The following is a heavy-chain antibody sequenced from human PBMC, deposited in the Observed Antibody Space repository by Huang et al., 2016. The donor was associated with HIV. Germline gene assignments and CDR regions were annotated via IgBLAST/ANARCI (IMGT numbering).Heavy chain of an antibody. D-gene: IGHD3-10*01. CDR1: GFTFSTYN. CDR2: ITSSVGSI. CDR3: ARFGSYYYGSGSYLDAFDI. V-gene: IGHV3-48*01. J-gene: IGHJ3*02. Sequence: EVQLMESGGGLVQPGGSLRLSCAASGFTFSTYNMNWVRQAPGKGLEWFSYITSSVGSIYYADCVKGRFTISRDNAKNSLYLQMNSLRAEDTAVYYCARFGSYYYGSGSYLDAFDIWGQGTMVTVSS.